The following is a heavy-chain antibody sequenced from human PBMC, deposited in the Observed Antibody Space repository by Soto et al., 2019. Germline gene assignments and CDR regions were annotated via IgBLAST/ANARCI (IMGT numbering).Heavy chain of an antibody. D-gene: IGHD2-15*01. CDR2: TYYRSKWYN. Sequence: SQTLSLTCTISGDSVSRNSAAWNWIRQSPSRGLEWLGRTYYRSKWYNDYAVSVKSRITLNPDTSKNQFSRQLNSLTPEDTAVYYCARDEARSSGGNSDYYYGMDVWGQGTTVTV. J-gene: IGHJ6*02. CDR3: ARDEARSSGGNSDYYYGMDV. CDR1: GDSVSRNSAA. V-gene: IGHV6-1*01.